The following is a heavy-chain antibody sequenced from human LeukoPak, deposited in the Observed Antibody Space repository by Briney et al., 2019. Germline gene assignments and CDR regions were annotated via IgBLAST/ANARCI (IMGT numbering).Heavy chain of an antibody. D-gene: IGHD3-10*01. CDR2: IRSNAYGGTT. CDR3: ARGGRDDSGSWTISYHHYYYLDV. J-gene: IGHJ6*03. V-gene: IGHV3-49*04. CDR1: GFTFSNYW. Sequence: PGGSLRLSCAASGFTFSNYWINWVRQAPGKGLEWIGYIRSNAYGGTTEYAASVKGRFTISRDDSKSIAYLQMNSLKTEDTAVYFCARGGRDDSGSWTISYHHYYYLDVWGKGTKVTVSS.